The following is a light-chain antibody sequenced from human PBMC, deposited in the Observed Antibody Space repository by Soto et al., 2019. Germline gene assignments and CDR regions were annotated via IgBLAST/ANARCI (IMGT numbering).Light chain of an antibody. J-gene: IGKJ1*01. CDR2: KAS. CDR1: QNISSW. V-gene: IGKV1-5*03. Sequence: DIQMTQSPSTLSASVGNRVTITCRASQNISSWLAWYQQKPGKAPNLLISKASFLENGDPSRFSGGGSGTEFTLTISSLQPDDLATYYCQHYISYPWTFGQGTKVEI. CDR3: QHYISYPWT.